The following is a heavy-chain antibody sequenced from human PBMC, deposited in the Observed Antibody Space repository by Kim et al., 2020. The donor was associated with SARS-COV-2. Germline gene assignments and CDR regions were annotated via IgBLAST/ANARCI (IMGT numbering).Heavy chain of an antibody. J-gene: IGHJ4*02. CDR3: ATRVRVSGGFQFHFDS. CDR2: ISSDGRRQ. V-gene: IGHV3-30*03. CDR1: KVTLRDYG. D-gene: IGHD6-25*01. Sequence: GGSLRLSCAASKVTLRDYGIHWVRQAPGKGLEWVALISSDGRRQYYVDSVKGRFTISRDNSKNTLSLQMNSLTPDDTAIYYCATRVRVSGGFQFHFDSWGQGTLVTVST.